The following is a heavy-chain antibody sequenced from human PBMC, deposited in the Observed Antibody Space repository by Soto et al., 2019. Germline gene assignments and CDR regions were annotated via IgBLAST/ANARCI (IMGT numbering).Heavy chain of an antibody. Sequence: GASVKVSCKASGYTFTSYAMHWVRQAPGQRLEWMGWINAGNGNTKYSQKFQGRVTITRDTSASTAYMELSSLRSEETAVYYCARDPDPWRTGDYWRQGTLVTV. CDR3: ARDPDPWRTGDY. V-gene: IGHV1-3*01. J-gene: IGHJ4*02. CDR1: GYTFTSYA. CDR2: INAGNGNT.